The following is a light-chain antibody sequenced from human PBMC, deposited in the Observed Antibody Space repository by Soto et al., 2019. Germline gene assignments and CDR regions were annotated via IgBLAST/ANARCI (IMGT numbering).Light chain of an antibody. CDR2: DAS. V-gene: IGKV1-33*01. J-gene: IGKJ2*01. CDR3: QQFDNLPYT. CDR1: QDISNY. Sequence: DIQMTQSPSSLSASVGDRVTITCQASQDISNYLNWYQQKPGKAPSLLIYDASSLETGVPSRFSGSGSVTHFTFPISSLQPEDIATYYCQQFDNLPYTFGQGTKLEIK.